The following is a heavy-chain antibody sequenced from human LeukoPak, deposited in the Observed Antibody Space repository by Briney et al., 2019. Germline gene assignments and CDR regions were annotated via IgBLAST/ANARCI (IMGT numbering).Heavy chain of an antibody. CDR1: GFTFRSYG. V-gene: IGHV3-30*02. CDR2: IRYDGSNK. CDR3: AKDLVVAGLDEIDY. Sequence: PGGSLRLSCAASGFTFRSYGMHWVRQAPGKGLEWVAFIRYDGSNKYYADSVEGRFTISRDNSKNTLYLQTKSLRAEDTAVYYCAKDLVVAGLDEIDYWGQGTLVTVSS. J-gene: IGHJ4*02. D-gene: IGHD6-19*01.